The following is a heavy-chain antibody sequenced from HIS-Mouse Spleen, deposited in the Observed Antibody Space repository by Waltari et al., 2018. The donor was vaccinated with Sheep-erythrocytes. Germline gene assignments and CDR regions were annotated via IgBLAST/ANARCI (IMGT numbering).Heavy chain of an antibody. CDR2: IHYSGNT. V-gene: IGHV4-39*01. CDR1: GGSISSSSYY. D-gene: IGHD5-18*01. Sequence: QLQLQESGPGLVKPSETLSLTCTVSGGSISSSSYYWGWIRQPPGKGLEWIGSIHYSGNTYYNPPLKSRVTISVDTSKHQFSLKLSSVTAADTAVYYCARHKDTAMVHFDYWGQGTLVTVSS. J-gene: IGHJ4*02. CDR3: ARHKDTAMVHFDY.